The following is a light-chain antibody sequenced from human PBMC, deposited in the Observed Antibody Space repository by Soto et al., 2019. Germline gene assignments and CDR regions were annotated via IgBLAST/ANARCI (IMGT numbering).Light chain of an antibody. CDR1: ESITRTY. CDR3: QQYTAWPLT. CDR2: GAS. V-gene: IGKV3-20*01. Sequence: TQSPSTLSVSPGERATLSCGASESITRTYSAWYPQKPGQAPSLLIYGASSTATGVPDRFSGSGSGTDLTLTISRLEPEASAVYYCQQYTAWPLTFGQGTKVDI. J-gene: IGKJ1*01.